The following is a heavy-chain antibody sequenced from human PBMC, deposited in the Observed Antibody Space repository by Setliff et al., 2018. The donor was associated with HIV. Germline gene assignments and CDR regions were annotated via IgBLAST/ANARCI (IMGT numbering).Heavy chain of an antibody. CDR3: ARARGILTGYLYFDS. J-gene: IGHJ4*02. D-gene: IGHD3-9*01. Sequence: PSETLSLTCTVSGGSISSYYWSWIRQPPGKGLEWIGYIYYSGSTNYNPSLKSRVTISVDTSKNQFSLKLSSVTAADKAVYYCARARGILTGYLYFDSWGQGALVTVSS. CDR1: GGSISSYY. V-gene: IGHV4-59*01. CDR2: IYYSGST.